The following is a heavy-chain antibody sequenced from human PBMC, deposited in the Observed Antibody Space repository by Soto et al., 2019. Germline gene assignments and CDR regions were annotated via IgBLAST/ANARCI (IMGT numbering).Heavy chain of an antibody. J-gene: IGHJ4*02. Sequence: QITLKHSGPTLVKPTQPLTLTCTVSGFSLTTPGLGVGWIRQPPGKALEWLPLVYWHDDKRYSSSLRDRLTIARDTSNNQVVLSMTNMDPEDSATYYCVRLMSTDTTGYFDYWGQGILVTVSS. CDR1: GFSLTTPGLG. CDR3: VRLMSTDTTGYFDY. D-gene: IGHD1-1*01. V-gene: IGHV2-5*01. CDR2: VYWHDDK.